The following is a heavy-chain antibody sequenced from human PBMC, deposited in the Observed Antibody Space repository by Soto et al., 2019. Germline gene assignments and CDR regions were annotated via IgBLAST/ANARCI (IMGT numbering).Heavy chain of an antibody. Sequence: GGSLRLSCAASGFTFSRFAIHWVRQAPGKGLEWVAVISKDGSVIYYADSVKGRFTISRDNSKSSLFLQVNSLTSEDTAVYHCARSRSGAVPDSLGFWGQGTRVTV. CDR2: ISKDGSVI. J-gene: IGHJ4*02. V-gene: IGHV3-30*04. CDR1: GFTFSRFA. D-gene: IGHD3-10*01. CDR3: ARSRSGAVPDSLGF.